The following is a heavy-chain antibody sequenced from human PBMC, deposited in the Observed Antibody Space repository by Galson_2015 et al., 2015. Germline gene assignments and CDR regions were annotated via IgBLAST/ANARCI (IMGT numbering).Heavy chain of an antibody. D-gene: IGHD2-21*01. CDR3: ARDLFNGGDY. Sequence: SLRLSCAASGSTFSTFWMTWVRQAPGKGLEWVANINQDGREKYHVDSVKGRFTISRDNGKNSLYLQMNSLRAEDTAVYYCARDLFNGGDYWGQGTLVTVSS. V-gene: IGHV3-7*01. CDR1: GSTFSTFW. CDR2: INQDGREK. J-gene: IGHJ4*02.